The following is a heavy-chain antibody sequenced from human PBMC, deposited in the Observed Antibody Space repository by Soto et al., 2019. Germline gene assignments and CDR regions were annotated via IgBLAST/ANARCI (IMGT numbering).Heavy chain of an antibody. CDR1: GIMFSTYE. V-gene: IGHV3-53*01. D-gene: IGHD6-6*01. J-gene: IGHJ4*01. Sequence: GGSLRLSCAASGIMFSTYEMNWVRQAPGKGLEWVSVIYSAGSTYYANAVKGRFTISRDISENKIFLELNGLTVDDTAVYYCARAREPEYSSSIFFDYWGRGTVVTVSS. CDR3: ARAREPEYSSSIFFDY. CDR2: IYSAGST.